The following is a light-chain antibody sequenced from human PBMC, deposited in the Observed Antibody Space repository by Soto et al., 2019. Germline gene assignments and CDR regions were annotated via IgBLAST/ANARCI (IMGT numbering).Light chain of an antibody. V-gene: IGKV3-20*01. CDR1: QSVSSNY. J-gene: IGKJ4*01. CDR3: QQYGSSPQT. CDR2: GAS. Sequence: IVLTQSPGPLSLSPGERATLSCRASQSVSSNYLAWYQQKPGQAPRLLIYGASSRSTGIPDRFSGSGSGTDFTLTISRLEPDDFAVYYCQQYGSSPQTFGGGTKVEI.